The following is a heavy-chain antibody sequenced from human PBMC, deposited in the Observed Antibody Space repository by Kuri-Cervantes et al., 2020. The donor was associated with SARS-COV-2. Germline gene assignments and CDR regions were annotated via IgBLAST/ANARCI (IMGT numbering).Heavy chain of an antibody. D-gene: IGHD1-26*01. Sequence: SETLSLTCAISGDSVSSTSAAWNWIRQSPSRGLEWLGRTYHRSKWYNEYAVSVKSRITINPDTSKNQFSLQLNSVTPEDTAVYYCARATVGATRENHEFDYWGQGTLVTVSS. V-gene: IGHV6-1*01. J-gene: IGHJ4*02. CDR3: ARATVGATRENHEFDY. CDR2: TYHRSKWYN. CDR1: GDSVSSTSAA.